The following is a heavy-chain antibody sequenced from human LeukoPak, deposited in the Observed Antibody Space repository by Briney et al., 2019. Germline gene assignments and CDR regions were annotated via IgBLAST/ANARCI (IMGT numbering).Heavy chain of an antibody. Sequence: SETLPLTCTVSGGSLSSYYWSWFRQPPGEKLEWIGYLYYSGSTNYNPSLGSRVTISADSSKNQFSLKLTSVTAADTAVYYCARDAKLLGAFDLWGPGTMVTVSS. J-gene: IGHJ3*01. CDR1: GGSLSSYY. CDR3: ARDAKLLGAFDL. CDR2: LYYSGST. V-gene: IGHV4-59*01.